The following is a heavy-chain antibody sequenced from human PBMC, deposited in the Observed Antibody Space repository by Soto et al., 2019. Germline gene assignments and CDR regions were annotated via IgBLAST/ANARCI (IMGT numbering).Heavy chain of an antibody. CDR1: GFTFDDYA. CDR2: IGWNSAGI. V-gene: IGHV3-9*01. J-gene: IGHJ1*01. CDR3: AGAYENTGYYLKYLHH. D-gene: IGHD3-22*01. Sequence: PGGSLRLSCTASGFTFDDYALHWVRQAPGKGLEWVSGIGWNSAGIGYADSVQGRFTISRDNAKNSLYLQMNSLRAEDTALYYCAGAYENTGYYLKYLHHSGQGT.